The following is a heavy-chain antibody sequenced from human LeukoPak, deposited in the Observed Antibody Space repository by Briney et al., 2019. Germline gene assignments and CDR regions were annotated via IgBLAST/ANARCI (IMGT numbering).Heavy chain of an antibody. J-gene: IGHJ6*02. V-gene: IGHV3-23*01. CDR2: ISAGSEDS. D-gene: IGHD1-7*01. CDR3: ARTIAQYSNTWLYYYYGLDV. Sequence: GGSLRLSCTASGFTFGGYAMSWVRQAPGKGLEWVSSISAGSEDSYYADSVKGRFTISRDNSKSTLYLQMNGLRADDTAVYYCARTIAQYSNTWLYYYYGLDVWGQGTTVTVSS. CDR1: GFTFGGYA.